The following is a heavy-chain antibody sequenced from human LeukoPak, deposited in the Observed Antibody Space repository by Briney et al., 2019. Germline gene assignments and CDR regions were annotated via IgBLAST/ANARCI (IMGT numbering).Heavy chain of an antibody. Sequence: GGSLRLSCAASGVTFSDYYMSWIRQAPGKGLEWVSYISSSGSTIYYADSVKGRFTISRDNAKNSLYLQMNSLRAEDTAVYYCARDLVGALKNYYYYGLDVWGQGTTVTVSS. V-gene: IGHV3-11*01. J-gene: IGHJ6*02. CDR3: ARDLVGALKNYYYYGLDV. CDR1: GVTFSDYY. CDR2: ISSSGSTI. D-gene: IGHD1-26*01.